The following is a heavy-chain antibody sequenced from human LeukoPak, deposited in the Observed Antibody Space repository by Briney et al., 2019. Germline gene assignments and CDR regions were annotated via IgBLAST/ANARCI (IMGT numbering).Heavy chain of an antibody. CDR1: GFTFGTYW. V-gene: IGHV3-7*01. J-gene: IGHJ4*02. CDR3: ATVTSYRVDY. CDR2: ISHDGRKK. Sequence: GSLRLSCGASGFTFGTYWMSWVRQAPGKGLEWVANISHDGRKKCYVDSVKGRFTISRDNAKNLLYLQMNSLRPEDTAVYYCATVTSYRVDYWGQGTLVTVSS. D-gene: IGHD1-1*01.